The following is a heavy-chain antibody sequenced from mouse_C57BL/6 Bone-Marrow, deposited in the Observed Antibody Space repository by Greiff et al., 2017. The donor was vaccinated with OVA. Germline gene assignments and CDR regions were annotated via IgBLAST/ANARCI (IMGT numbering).Heavy chain of an antibody. V-gene: IGHV1-26*01. CDR2: INPNNGGT. Sequence: EVQLQQSGPELVKPGASVKISCKASGYTFTDYYMNWVKQSHGKSLEWIGDINPNNGGTSYNQKFKGKATLTVDKSSSTAYMELRSLTSEDSAVYYCARKFDYWGQGTTLTVSS. CDR1: GYTFTDYY. J-gene: IGHJ2*01. CDR3: ARKFDY.